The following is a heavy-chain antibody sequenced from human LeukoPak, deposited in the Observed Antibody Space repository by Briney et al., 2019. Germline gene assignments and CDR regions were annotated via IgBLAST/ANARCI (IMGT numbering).Heavy chain of an antibody. CDR2: ISAYNGNT. Sequence: VSVKVSCKASGYTFTSYGISWVRQAPGQGLEWMGWISAYNGNTNYAQKLQGRVTMTTDTSTSTAYMELRSLRSDDTAVYYCARLTYYDFWSGYYPGRIYDYWGQGTLVTVSS. CDR1: GYTFTSYG. CDR3: ARLTYYDFWSGYYPGRIYDY. V-gene: IGHV1-18*01. J-gene: IGHJ4*02. D-gene: IGHD3-3*01.